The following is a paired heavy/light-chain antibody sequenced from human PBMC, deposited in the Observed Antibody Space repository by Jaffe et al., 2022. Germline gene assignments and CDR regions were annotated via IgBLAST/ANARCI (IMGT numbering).Light chain of an antibody. J-gene: IGLJ1*01. CDR3: YSTDSSGNHYV. V-gene: IGLV3-10*01. CDR2: EDS. CDR1: ALPKKY. Sequence: SYELTQPPSVSVSPGQTARITCSGDALPKKYPYWYQQKSGQAPVLVIYEDSKRPSGIPERFSGSSSGTMATLTISGAQVEDEADYYCYSTDSSGNHYVFGTGTKVTVL.
Heavy chain of an antibody. CDR3: ANLMITFGGVIDLYHFDY. CDR1: GFTFSSHG. D-gene: IGHD3-16*02. CDR2: IRSDGINK. V-gene: IGHV3-30*02. J-gene: IGHJ4*02. Sequence: QVQLVESGGGVVQPGGSLRLSCAASGFTFSSHGMHWVRQAPGKGLEWLAFIRSDGINKYYADSVKGRFTISRDNSKNTLYLQMNSLRAEDTAVYYCANLMITFGGVIDLYHFDYWGQGTLVTVSS.